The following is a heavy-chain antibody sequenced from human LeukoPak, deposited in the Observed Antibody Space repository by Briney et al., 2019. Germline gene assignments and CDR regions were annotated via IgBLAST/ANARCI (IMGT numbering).Heavy chain of an antibody. CDR1: GFTFSSYA. J-gene: IGHJ4*02. D-gene: IGHD6-6*01. CDR2: ISGSGGST. Sequence: QPGGSLRLSCEASGFTFSSYAMSWLRQAPGKGLKWISAISGSGGSTDYADSVKGRFTISRDNSKNTLYLQMNSLRAEDTAVYYCAKDPEYSSPLGYFDYWGQGTLVTVSS. V-gene: IGHV3-23*01. CDR3: AKDPEYSSPLGYFDY.